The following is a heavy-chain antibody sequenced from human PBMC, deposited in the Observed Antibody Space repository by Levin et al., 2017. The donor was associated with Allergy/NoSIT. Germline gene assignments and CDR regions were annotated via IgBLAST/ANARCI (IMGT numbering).Heavy chain of an antibody. D-gene: IGHD4-23*01. V-gene: IGHV3-30-3*01. CDR1: GFTFRSYT. J-gene: IGHJ3*02. CDR3: ARDDYCGNSNRCYPNLGDAFDI. CDR2: ISYDENNK. Sequence: PGGSLRLSCAASGFTFRSYTMHWVRQAPGKGLEWVAAISYDENNKYYADSVKGRLTISRDISKNTLYLQMSSLRAEDTAMYYCARDDYCGNSNRCYPNLGDAFDIWGQGTMVTVSS.